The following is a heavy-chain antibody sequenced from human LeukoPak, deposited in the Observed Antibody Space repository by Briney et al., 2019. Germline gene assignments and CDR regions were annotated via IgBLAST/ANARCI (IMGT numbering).Heavy chain of an antibody. CDR2: IRYDGSLK. CDR3: AKVRTAIDDNAFDI. V-gene: IGHV3-30*02. Sequence: PGGSLRLSCAASGFTFSTYSMHWVRQAPGKGLEWVAFIRYDGSLKHYADSVKGRFTISRDNSKNTLYLQMDSLRADDTAVFYCAKVRTAIDDNAFDIWGHGSMVTVSS. J-gene: IGHJ3*02. CDR1: GFTFSTYS. D-gene: IGHD3-9*01.